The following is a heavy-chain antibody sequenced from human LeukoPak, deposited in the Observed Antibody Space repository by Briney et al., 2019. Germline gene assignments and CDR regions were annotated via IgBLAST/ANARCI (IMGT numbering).Heavy chain of an antibody. CDR3: AAGGTSTSYYEI. CDR1: GGTFSSYA. CDR2: IIPIFGTA. D-gene: IGHD3-9*01. J-gene: IGHJ3*02. Sequence: GASVKVSCKASGGTFSSYAISWVRQAPGQGLEWMGGIIPIFGTANYAQKFQERVTITRDMSTSTAYMELSSLRSEDTAVYYCAAGGTSTSYYEIWGQGTMVTVSS. V-gene: IGHV1-69*05.